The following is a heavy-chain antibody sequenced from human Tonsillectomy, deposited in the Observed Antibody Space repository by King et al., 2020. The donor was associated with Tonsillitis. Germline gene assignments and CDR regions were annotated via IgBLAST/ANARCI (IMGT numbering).Heavy chain of an antibody. Sequence: VQLVESGGGLVKPGGSLRLSCAASGFTFSSYSMNWVRQAPGKGLEWVSSISSSSSYIYYADSVKGRFTISRDNAKNSLYLQMNSLRAEDTAVYYCARDPGGSNTDMVHGFDYWGQGTLVTVSS. D-gene: IGHD5-18*01. CDR1: GFTFSSYS. CDR2: ISSSSSYI. J-gene: IGHJ4*02. CDR3: ARDPGGSNTDMVHGFDY. V-gene: IGHV3-21*01.